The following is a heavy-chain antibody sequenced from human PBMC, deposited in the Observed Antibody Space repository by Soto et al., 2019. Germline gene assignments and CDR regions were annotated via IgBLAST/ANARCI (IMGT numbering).Heavy chain of an antibody. Sequence: SETLSVTCTVSCGSISSDYWSWIRQPPGKGLEWIGYIYYSGSTNYNPSLKSRVTISVDTSKNQFSLKLSSVTAADTAVYYCARTIAVAGTELDAFDIWGQGTMVTVSS. V-gene: IGHV4-59*08. J-gene: IGHJ3*02. CDR3: ARTIAVAGTELDAFDI. D-gene: IGHD6-19*01. CDR2: IYYSGST. CDR1: CGSISSDY.